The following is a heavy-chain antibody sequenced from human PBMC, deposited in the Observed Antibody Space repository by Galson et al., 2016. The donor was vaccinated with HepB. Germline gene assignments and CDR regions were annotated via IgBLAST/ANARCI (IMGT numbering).Heavy chain of an antibody. CDR2: IKSKNNGATR. Sequence: SLRLSSAASGFTFANAWMNWVRQAPGKGLEWVGRIKSKNNGATRDYAAPVKGRFTISKDDSNNTVYLEMNSLKTEDTAVYYCTTGRGYCVGDSRLHFWNWGQGTLVTVSS. D-gene: IGHD2-15*01. V-gene: IGHV3-15*07. CDR3: TTGRGYCVGDSRLHFWN. J-gene: IGHJ4*02. CDR1: GFTFANAW.